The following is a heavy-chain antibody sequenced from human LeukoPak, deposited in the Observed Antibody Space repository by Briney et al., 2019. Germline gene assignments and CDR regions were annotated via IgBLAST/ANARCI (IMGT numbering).Heavy chain of an antibody. Sequence: SETLSLTCTVSGGSISSSSYYWGWIRQPPGKGLEWIGSIYYSGSTYYSPSLKSRVTISVDTSKNQFSLKLSSVTAADTAVYYCARHFNGYSNGPIDYWGQGTLVTVSS. J-gene: IGHJ4*02. CDR3: ARHFNGYSNGPIDY. CDR1: GGSISSSSYY. V-gene: IGHV4-39*01. CDR2: IYYSGST. D-gene: IGHD5-18*01.